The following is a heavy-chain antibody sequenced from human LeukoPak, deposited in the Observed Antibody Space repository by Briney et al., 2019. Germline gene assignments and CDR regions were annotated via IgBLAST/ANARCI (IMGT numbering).Heavy chain of an antibody. J-gene: IGHJ4*02. CDR1: GFTFSSYW. V-gene: IGHV3-7*01. Sequence: GGSLRLSCAASGFTFSSYWMSWVRQAPGKGLEWVANIKQDGSEKYYVDSVKGRFTISRDNAKNSLYLQMNSLGAEDTAVYYCARVDGSSWYLPRGSPFDYWGQGTLVTVSS. D-gene: IGHD6-13*01. CDR2: IKQDGSEK. CDR3: ARVDGSSWYLPRGSPFDY.